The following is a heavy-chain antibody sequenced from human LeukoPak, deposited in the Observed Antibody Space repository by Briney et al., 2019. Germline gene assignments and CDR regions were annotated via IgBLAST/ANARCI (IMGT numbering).Heavy chain of an antibody. Sequence: SETLSLTCTVSGDSISSSPYYWAWIRQPPGKGLEWIGNIYYSGTTDYNPSLKSRVTISVDTSKNQFSLKLTSVTAADTVMYYCASIDTGQGRVSTWAQGTMVTVSS. CDR3: ASIDTGQGRVST. CDR1: GDSISSSPYY. D-gene: IGHD5-18*01. V-gene: IGHV4-39*07. J-gene: IGHJ3*01. CDR2: IYYSGTT.